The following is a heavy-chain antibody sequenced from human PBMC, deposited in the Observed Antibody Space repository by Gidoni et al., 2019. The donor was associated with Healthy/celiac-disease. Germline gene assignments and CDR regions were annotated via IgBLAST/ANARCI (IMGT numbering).Heavy chain of an antibody. J-gene: IGHJ5*02. D-gene: IGHD3-10*01. V-gene: IGHV1-69*04. CDR3: ARDRKPDYYGSGSYSQQNNWFDP. CDR2: IIPILGIA. CDR1: GGTFSSYA. Sequence: QVQLVQSGAEVKKPGSSVKVSCKASGGTFSSYAISWVRQAPGQGLEWMGRIIPILGIANYAQKFQGRVTITADKSTSTAYMELSSLRSEDTAVYYCARDRKPDYYGSGSYSQQNNWFDPWGQGTLVTVSS.